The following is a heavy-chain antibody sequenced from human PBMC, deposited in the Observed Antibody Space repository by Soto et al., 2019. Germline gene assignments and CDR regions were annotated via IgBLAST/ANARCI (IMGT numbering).Heavy chain of an antibody. J-gene: IGHJ6*02. Sequence: QVQLVQSGAEVKKPGSSVKVSCKASGGTFGSYAISWVRQAPRQGLEWMGGIIPITGTANYAQKFQGRVTIAADESTSTAYMELSSLRSEDTAVYYCARSQGSSTSLEIYYYYYYGMDVWGQGTTVTVSS. V-gene: IGHV1-69*01. CDR2: IIPITGTA. D-gene: IGHD2-2*01. CDR1: GGTFGSYA. CDR3: ARSQGSSTSLEIYYYYYYGMDV.